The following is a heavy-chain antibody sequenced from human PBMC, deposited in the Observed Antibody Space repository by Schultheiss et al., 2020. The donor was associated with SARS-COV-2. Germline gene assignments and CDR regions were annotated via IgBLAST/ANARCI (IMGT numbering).Heavy chain of an antibody. CDR3: ARINFEAFDI. V-gene: IGHV3-21*05. CDR2: ISSSSSYI. Sequence: GGSLRLSCKGSGYSFTSYWIGWVRQAPGKGLEWVSYISSSSSYIYYADSVKGRFTISRDNAKNSLYLQMNSLRAEDTAVYYCARINFEAFDIWGQGTMVTVSS. D-gene: IGHD5-24*01. J-gene: IGHJ3*02. CDR1: GYSFTSYW.